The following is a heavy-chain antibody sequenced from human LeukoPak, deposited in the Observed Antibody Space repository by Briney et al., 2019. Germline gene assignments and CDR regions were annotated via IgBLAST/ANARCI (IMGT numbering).Heavy chain of an antibody. CDR1: GFSIRGYW. CDR3: VRDGDAYDFDL. CDR2: IKSDGSWT. Sequence: GEPLRLSCAASGFSIRGYWMHWVRQAPGKGLMWVSRIKSDGSWTNYADSVRGRFTISRDNAKNTLFLQMVGLRAEDTAIYYCVRDGDAYDFDLWGQGILVTVSS. V-gene: IGHV3-74*01. J-gene: IGHJ4*02. D-gene: IGHD5-12*01.